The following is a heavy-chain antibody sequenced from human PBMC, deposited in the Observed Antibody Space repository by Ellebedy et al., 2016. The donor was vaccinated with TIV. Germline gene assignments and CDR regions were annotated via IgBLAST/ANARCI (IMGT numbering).Heavy chain of an antibody. CDR2: INHSGST. V-gene: IGHV4-34*01. J-gene: IGHJ4*02. Sequence: GSLRLSXAVYGGSFSGYYWSWIRQPPGKGLEWIGEINHSGSTNYNPSLKSRVTISVDTSKNQFSLKLSSVTAADTAVYYCARSPRRYYDYVWGSYRYKESWGQGTLVTVSS. D-gene: IGHD3-16*02. CDR1: GGSFSGYY. CDR3: ARSPRRYYDYVWGSYRYKES.